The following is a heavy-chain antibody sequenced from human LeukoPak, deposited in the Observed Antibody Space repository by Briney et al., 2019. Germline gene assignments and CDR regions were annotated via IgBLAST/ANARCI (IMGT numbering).Heavy chain of an antibody. D-gene: IGHD6-6*01. CDR1: GYTFTSYG. J-gene: IGHJ6*03. CDR2: ISAYNGNT. CDR3: ARGTIAARPLYYYYYMDV. Sequence: ASVKVSCKASGYTFTSYGISWVRQAPGQGLEWMGWISAYNGNTNYAQKLQGRVTMTTDTSTSTAYMELSSLRSEDTAVYYCARGTIAARPLYYYYYMDVWGKGTTVTVSS. V-gene: IGHV1-18*01.